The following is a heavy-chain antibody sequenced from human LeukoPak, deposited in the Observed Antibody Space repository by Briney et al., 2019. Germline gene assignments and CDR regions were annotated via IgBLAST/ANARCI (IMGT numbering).Heavy chain of an antibody. J-gene: IGHJ5*02. Sequence: ASVKVSCKASEGTFGSYAISWVRQAPGQGLEWMGGIIPIFGTANYAQKFQGRVTITTDESTSTAYMELSSLRSEDTAVYYCARDPGGWFDPWGQGTLVTVSS. V-gene: IGHV1-69*05. CDR1: EGTFGSYA. CDR2: IIPIFGTA. CDR3: ARDPGGWFDP.